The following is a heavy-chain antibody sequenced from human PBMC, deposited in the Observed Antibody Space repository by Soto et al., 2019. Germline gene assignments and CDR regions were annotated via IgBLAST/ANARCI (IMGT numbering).Heavy chain of an antibody. J-gene: IGHJ4*02. CDR2: IYYSGST. D-gene: IGHD3-10*01. CDR1: GGSISSGGYY. V-gene: IGHV4-31*01. Sequence: QVQLQESGPGLVKPSQTLSLTCTVSGGSISSGGYYWSWIRQHPGKGLEWIGHIYYSGSTYYNPSLKSQVTISADTSKNQFSLKLSSVTAADTAVYYCARDKDGSVDFDYWGQGTLVTVSS. CDR3: ARDKDGSVDFDY.